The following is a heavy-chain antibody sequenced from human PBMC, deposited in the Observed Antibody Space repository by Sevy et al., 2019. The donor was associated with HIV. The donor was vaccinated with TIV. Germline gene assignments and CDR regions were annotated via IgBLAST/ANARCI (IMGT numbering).Heavy chain of an antibody. CDR1: GSTLTALS. Sequence: ASVKVSCKVSGSTLTALSMHWVRQAPGKGLEWMGRFDPEDGETIYAQKFQGRVIMTEDTSTDTAYVDLSNLRSEDTAVYYCASAREYYSDNSGYLDYWGQRTLVTVSS. CDR2: FDPEDGET. V-gene: IGHV1-24*01. D-gene: IGHD3-22*01. CDR3: ASAREYYSDNSGYLDY. J-gene: IGHJ4*02.